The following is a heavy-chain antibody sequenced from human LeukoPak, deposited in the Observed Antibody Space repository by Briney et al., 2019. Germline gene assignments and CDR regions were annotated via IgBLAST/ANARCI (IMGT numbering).Heavy chain of an antibody. Sequence: ASVKVSCKASGYTFTSYDINWVRQATGQGLEWMGWINAGNGNTKYSQKFQGRVTITRDTSASTAYMELSSLRSEDTAVYYCARVVPYYDSSGYLDYWGQGTLVTVSS. V-gene: IGHV1-3*01. J-gene: IGHJ4*02. CDR3: ARVVPYYDSSGYLDY. CDR2: INAGNGNT. CDR1: GYTFTSYD. D-gene: IGHD3-22*01.